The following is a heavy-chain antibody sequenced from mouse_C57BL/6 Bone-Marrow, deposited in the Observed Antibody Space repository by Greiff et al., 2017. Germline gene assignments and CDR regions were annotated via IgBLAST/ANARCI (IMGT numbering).Heavy chain of an antibody. CDR2: INPNNGGT. CDR1: GYTFTDYY. J-gene: IGHJ2*01. D-gene: IGHD4-1*01. V-gene: IGHV1-26*01. CDR3: ARDWDYFDY. Sequence: VQLQQSGPELVKPGASVKISCKASGYTFTDYYMNWVKQSHGKSLEWIGDINPNNGGTSYNQKFKGKATLTVDQSSSTAYMELRSLTSEDSAVYYCARDWDYFDYWGQGTTLTVSS.